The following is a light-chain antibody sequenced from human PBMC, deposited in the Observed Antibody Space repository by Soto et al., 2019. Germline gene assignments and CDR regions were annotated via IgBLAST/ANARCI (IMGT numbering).Light chain of an antibody. V-gene: IGLV2-14*01. J-gene: IGLJ2*01. CDR2: DVS. Sequence: QSALTQPASVSGSPGQSITISCTGTSSDVGGYNYVSWYQQHPGTAPKLMIYDVSNRPSGVAKRFSGSKSGNTASPTISGRAAEDEADYYCSSYTSSSTLVFGGGTKLTVL. CDR3: SSYTSSSTLV. CDR1: SSDVGGYNY.